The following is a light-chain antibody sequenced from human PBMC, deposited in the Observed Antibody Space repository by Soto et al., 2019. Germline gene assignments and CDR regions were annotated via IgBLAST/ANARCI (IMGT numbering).Light chain of an antibody. CDR1: QSVSSSY. CDR3: QQYGNSPIT. J-gene: IGKJ5*01. V-gene: IGKV3-20*01. CDR2: GAS. Sequence: EIVLTQSPGTLSLSPGERATLSCRASQSVSSSYLAWYQQKPGQAPRLLIYGASSTATGIPDRFSGSGSGTDFTLTISRLEPEDFAVYYCQQYGNSPITFGQGTRLEIK.